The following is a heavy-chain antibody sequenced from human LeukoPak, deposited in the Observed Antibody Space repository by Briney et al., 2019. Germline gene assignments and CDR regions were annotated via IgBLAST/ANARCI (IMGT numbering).Heavy chain of an antibody. CDR3: ARAVAEEGWFDP. V-gene: IGHV1-18*01. Sequence: ASVKVSCKASGYTFTSYGISWVRQAPGQGLEWTGWISAYNGNTNYAQKLQGRVTMTTDTSASTAYMELRSLRSVDTAVYFCARAVAEEGWFDPWGQGTLVTVSS. J-gene: IGHJ5*02. D-gene: IGHD6-19*01. CDR2: ISAYNGNT. CDR1: GYTFTSYG.